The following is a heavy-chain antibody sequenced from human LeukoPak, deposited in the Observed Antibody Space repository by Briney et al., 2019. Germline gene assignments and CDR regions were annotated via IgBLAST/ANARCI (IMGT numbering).Heavy chain of an antibody. V-gene: IGHV3-48*04. D-gene: IGHD5-12*01. Sequence: TGGSLRLSCAASGFTFSSYSMNWVRQAPGKGLEWVSYISSSSSTIYHADSVKGRFTISRDNAKNSLYLQMNSLRAEDTAVYYCARDIVATINAFDYWGQGTLVTVSS. CDR1: GFTFSSYS. J-gene: IGHJ4*02. CDR2: ISSSSSTI. CDR3: ARDIVATINAFDY.